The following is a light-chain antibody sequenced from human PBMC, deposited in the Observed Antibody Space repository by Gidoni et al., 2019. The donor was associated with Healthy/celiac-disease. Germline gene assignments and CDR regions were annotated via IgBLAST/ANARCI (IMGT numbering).Light chain of an antibody. CDR3: SAYTSSSTVV. V-gene: IGLV2-14*01. J-gene: IGLJ2*01. CDR1: SSDGGGYNY. CDR2: EVS. Sequence: QSALTQPASLSGSPGQSITISCTGTSSDGGGYNYVSWYQQHPGKAPKLMIYEVSNRPSGVSNRFSGSKSGNTASLTSAGLKAEDEADYYCSAYTSSSTVVFGGGTKLTVL.